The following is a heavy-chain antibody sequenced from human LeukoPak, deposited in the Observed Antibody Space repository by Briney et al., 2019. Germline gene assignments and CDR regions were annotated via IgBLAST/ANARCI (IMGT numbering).Heavy chain of an antibody. CDR3: ATTITIFGVASNWFDS. V-gene: IGHV1-24*01. CDR1: GYTLNELS. D-gene: IGHD3-3*01. CDR2: FDPEDGET. J-gene: IGHJ5*01. Sequence: ASVKVSCKVSGYTLNELSMHWVRQAPGKGLEWMGGFDPEDGETIYAQKFQGRVTMTEDTSTDTAYMGLSSLRSEDTAGYYCATTITIFGVASNWFDSWGQGTLVTASS.